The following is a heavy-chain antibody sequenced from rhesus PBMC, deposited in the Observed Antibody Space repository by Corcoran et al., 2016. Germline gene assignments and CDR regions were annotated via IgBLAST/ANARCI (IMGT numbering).Heavy chain of an antibody. CDR3: ARDLPFIAGTTWGL. CDR2: IDGNSAST. V-gene: IGHV4-73*01. D-gene: IGHD1-14*01. J-gene: IGHJ5-1*01. CDR1: GGSISGYY. Sequence: QVKLQQWGEGLVKPSEPLSLTCAVHGGSISGYYWSWNRQIPGKGLAWIGNIDGNSASTNYNPSLKNRVTISKDTSKNQFSLKLSSVTAADTAVYYCARDLPFIAGTTWGLWGPGVLVTVSS.